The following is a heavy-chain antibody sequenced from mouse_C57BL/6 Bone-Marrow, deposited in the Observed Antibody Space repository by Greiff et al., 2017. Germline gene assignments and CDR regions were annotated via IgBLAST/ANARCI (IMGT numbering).Heavy chain of an antibody. J-gene: IGHJ4*01. CDR1: GYAFSSSW. CDR2: IYPGSGST. CDR3: ARSPTTVVAHYAMDY. Sequence: VQLQQSGPELVKPGASVKISCKASGYAFSSSWMNWVKQRPGKGLEWIGDIYPGSGSTNYNEKFKSKATLTVDTSSSTAYMQLSSLTSEDSAVYYCARSPTTVVAHYAMDYWGQGTSVTVSS. V-gene: IGHV1-82*01. D-gene: IGHD1-1*01.